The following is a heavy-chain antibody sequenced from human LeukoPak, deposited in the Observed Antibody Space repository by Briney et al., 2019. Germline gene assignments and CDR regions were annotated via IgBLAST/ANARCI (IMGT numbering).Heavy chain of an antibody. J-gene: IGHJ5*02. CDR3: AKGRGTRVYNWFDT. D-gene: IGHD1-26*01. CDR2: ISGSGRST. CDR1: GFTFNTSA. V-gene: IGHV3-23*01. Sequence: GGSLRLSCAGSGFTFNTSAMSWVRQAPGKGVEGVSAISGSGRSTYYTDSVRGRFTISRDNSKNTLYLQLNSLGAEDTAVYFCAKGRGTRVYNWFDTWGQGILVTVSS.